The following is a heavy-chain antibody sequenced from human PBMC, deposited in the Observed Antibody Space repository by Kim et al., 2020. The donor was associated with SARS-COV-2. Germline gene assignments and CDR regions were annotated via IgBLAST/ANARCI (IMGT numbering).Heavy chain of an antibody. V-gene: IGHV3-49*03. J-gene: IGHJ4*02. CDR1: GFTFGDYP. CDR3: TRNRGYSYGYSDY. D-gene: IGHD5-18*01. CDR2: IRNKAYGGTT. Sequence: GGSLRLSCTASGFTFGDYPMSWFRQAPGKGLERVGFIRNKAYGGTTEYAASVTGRFTISRDDSKSIAYLQMNSLKTEDTAVYFCTRNRGYSYGYSDYWGQGTLVTVSS.